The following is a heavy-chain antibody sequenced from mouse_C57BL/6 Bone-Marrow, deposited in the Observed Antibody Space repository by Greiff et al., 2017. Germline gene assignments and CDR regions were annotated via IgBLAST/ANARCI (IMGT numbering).Heavy chain of an antibody. V-gene: IGHV1-64*01. D-gene: IGHD1-1*01. J-gene: IGHJ2*01. CDR2: IHPNSGST. CDR1: GYTFTSYW. Sequence: VQLQQPGAELVKPGASVKLSCKASGYTFTSYWMHWVKQRPGQGLEWIGMIHPNSGSTNYNEKFKSKATLTVDKSSSTAYMQLSSLTSEDSAVYYCARGFITTVPFYFDYWGQGTTLTVSS. CDR3: ARGFITTVPFYFDY.